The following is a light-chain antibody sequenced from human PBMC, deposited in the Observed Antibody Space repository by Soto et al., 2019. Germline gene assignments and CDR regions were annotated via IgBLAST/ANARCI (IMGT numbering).Light chain of an antibody. CDR2: AAS. Sequence: IQMTQSPSSLSASVGDRVTITGLSRQSISSHLTWYQQKAGKAPKLLIYAASSRQSGVPSRFSGSGSGTDFTLTISSLQPEDFASYYCQQSFSTPPTSGQGTKVDNK. V-gene: IGKV1-39*01. CDR1: QSISSH. CDR3: QQSFSTPPT. J-gene: IGKJ1*01.